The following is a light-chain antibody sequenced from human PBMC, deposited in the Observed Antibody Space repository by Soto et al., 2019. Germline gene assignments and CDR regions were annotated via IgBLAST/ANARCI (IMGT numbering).Light chain of an antibody. V-gene: IGLV2-14*01. J-gene: IGLJ1*01. CDR2: EVS. Sequence: QSALTQPASVSGSPGQSITISCTGTSSDVGAFNYVSWYQQRPGKAPKLMIYEVSDRPSGVSNRFSGSKSGNTASLTISGLQAEDEADYYCSSYTSSTTAYVVGTGTKVTVL. CDR3: SSYTSSTTAYV. CDR1: SSDVGAFNY.